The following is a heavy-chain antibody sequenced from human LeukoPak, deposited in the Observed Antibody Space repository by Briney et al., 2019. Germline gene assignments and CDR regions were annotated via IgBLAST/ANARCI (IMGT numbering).Heavy chain of an antibody. CDR1: GFTFSSYG. J-gene: IGHJ4*02. CDR2: ISGSGGST. V-gene: IGHV3-23*01. D-gene: IGHD1-26*01. CDR3: ARRRGGSYTQMMGYFDY. Sequence: GGSLRLSCAASGFTFSSYGMSWVRQAPGKGLEWVSAISGSGGSTYYADSVKGRFTISRDNSKNTLYLQMNSLRAEDTAVYYCARRRGGSYTQMMGYFDYWGQGTLVTVSS.